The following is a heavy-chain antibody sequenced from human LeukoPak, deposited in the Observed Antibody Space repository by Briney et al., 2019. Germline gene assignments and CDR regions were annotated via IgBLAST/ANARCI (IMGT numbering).Heavy chain of an antibody. CDR2: IYYSGST. Sequence: SETLSLTCTVSGCSFSSSSYYWGWIRQPPGKGLEWIGNIYYSGSTYYNPSLKSRVTISVDTSKKQLSLRLSSVTAADTAVYYCARTHSSRYNWLDPWGQGTLVSVSS. CDR3: ARTHSSRYNWLDP. V-gene: IGHV4-39*07. D-gene: IGHD6-13*01. CDR1: GCSFSSSSYY. J-gene: IGHJ5*02.